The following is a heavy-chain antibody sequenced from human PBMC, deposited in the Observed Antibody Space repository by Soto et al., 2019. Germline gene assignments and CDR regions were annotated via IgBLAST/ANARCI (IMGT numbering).Heavy chain of an antibody. CDR3: AKAISDYYDPFDF. D-gene: IGHD3-22*01. V-gene: IGHV4-31*03. Sequence: PSETLSLTCTVSGGSISSGGYYWSWIRQHPGKGLEWIGYIYYSGSTYYNPSLKSRVTISVDTSKNQFSLKLCSVTAADTAVYYCAKAISDYYDPFDFWGQGTLVTVSS. CDR1: GGSISSGGYY. J-gene: IGHJ4*02. CDR2: IYYSGST.